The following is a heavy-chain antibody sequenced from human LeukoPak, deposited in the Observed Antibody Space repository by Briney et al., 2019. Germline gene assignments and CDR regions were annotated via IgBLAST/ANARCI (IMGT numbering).Heavy chain of an antibody. CDR2: INPNSGGT. CDR3: ARGSGSYYDSAFDI. Sequence: ASVKVSCKASGYTFTGYYMHWVRQAPGQGLEWMGWINPNSGGTNYAQKFQGWVTMTRDTSISTAYMELSSLRSEDTAVYYCARGSGSYYDSAFDIWGQGTMVTVSS. J-gene: IGHJ3*02. D-gene: IGHD1-26*01. CDR1: GYTFTGYY. V-gene: IGHV1-2*04.